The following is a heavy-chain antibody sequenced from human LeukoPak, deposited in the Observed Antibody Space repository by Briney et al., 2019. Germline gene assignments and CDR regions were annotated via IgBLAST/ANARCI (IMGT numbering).Heavy chain of an antibody. D-gene: IGHD3-10*01. CDR1: EFTFSNYA. CDR2: ISAGGTT. V-gene: IGHV3-23*01. Sequence: PGGSLRLSCTASEFTFSNYAMSWVRQAPGKGLEWVSAISAGGTTYYADSVKGRFTISRDNSENTLCLQMNSLRAEDTAVYYCAKDGAGLWFGDLLDYWGQGTLVIVSS. J-gene: IGHJ4*02. CDR3: AKDGAGLWFGDLLDY.